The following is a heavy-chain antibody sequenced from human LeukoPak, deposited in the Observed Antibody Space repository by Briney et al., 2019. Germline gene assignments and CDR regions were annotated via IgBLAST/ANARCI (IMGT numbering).Heavy chain of an antibody. CDR3: ARHPPVPVFQNGMDV. J-gene: IGHJ6*02. CDR2: IYYAGTT. Sequence: SETLSLTCTVSGGCISSGSYYWSWIRQPPGNGLEWIGYIYYAGTTNYNPSLKSRLTISVDTSKNQFSLKLSSVTAADTAVYFCARHPPVPVFQNGMDVWGQGTTVTVSS. V-gene: IGHV4-61*01. D-gene: IGHD2-2*01. CDR1: GGCISSGSYY.